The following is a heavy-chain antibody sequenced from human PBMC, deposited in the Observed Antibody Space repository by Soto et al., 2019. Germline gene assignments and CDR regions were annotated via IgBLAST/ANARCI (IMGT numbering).Heavy chain of an antibody. CDR1: GGSISSYY. D-gene: IGHD1-1*01. CDR2: IYYSGST. V-gene: IGHV4-59*01. J-gene: IGHJ6*03. CDR3: ARDSRTTYYMDV. Sequence: QVQLQESGPGLVKPSETLSLTCTVSGGSISSYYWSWIRQPPGKGLEWIGYIYYSGSTNYNPSLKSRVTISVDTSKNQFSLKLSSVTAADTAVYYCARDSRTTYYMDVWGKGTTVTVSS.